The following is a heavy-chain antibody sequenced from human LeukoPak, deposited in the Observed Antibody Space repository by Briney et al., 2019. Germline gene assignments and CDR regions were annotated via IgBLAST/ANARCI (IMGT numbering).Heavy chain of an antibody. V-gene: IGHV1-69*13. D-gene: IGHD3-22*01. CDR3: ARDSGYYRAFDI. Sequence: SVKVSCKASGYTFTSYGISWVRQAPGQGLEWMGGIIPIFGTANYAQKFQGRVTITADESTSTAYMELSSLRSEDTAVYYCARDSGYYRAFDIWGQGTMVTVSS. CDR2: IIPIFGTA. CDR1: GYTFTSYG. J-gene: IGHJ3*02.